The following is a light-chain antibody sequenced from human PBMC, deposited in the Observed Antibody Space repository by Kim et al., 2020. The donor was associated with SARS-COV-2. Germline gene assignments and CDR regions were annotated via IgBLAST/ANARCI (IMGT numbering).Light chain of an antibody. V-gene: IGKV1-33*01. J-gene: IGKJ2*03. Sequence: DIQMTQSPSSLSASVGDRVTITCQASQDISNYLNWYQQKPGKAPKLLIYDASSLETGVPSRFSGSGSGTDFTFTISSLQPEDIATYYCQQYDNHPPSFGQGTKLEI. CDR1: QDISNY. CDR2: DAS. CDR3: QQYDNHPPS.